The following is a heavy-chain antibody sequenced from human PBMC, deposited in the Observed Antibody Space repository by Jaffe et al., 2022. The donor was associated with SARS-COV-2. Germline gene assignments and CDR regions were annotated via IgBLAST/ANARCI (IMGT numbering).Heavy chain of an antibody. CDR3: ASGLQGSDGHYYYSFYFDH. CDR1: GFIFSAYS. V-gene: IGHV3-21*01. CDR2: LSGDSTYI. J-gene: IGHJ4*02. D-gene: IGHD3-22*01. Sequence: EVQLVESGGGLVKPGGSLRLSCEASGFIFSAYSMNWVRQAPGKEPEWVSSLSGDSTYIYYADSVKGRFTISRDNAKNSLYLQMNSLRADDTAVYYCASGLQGSDGHYYYSFYFDHWGQGSQVTVSS.